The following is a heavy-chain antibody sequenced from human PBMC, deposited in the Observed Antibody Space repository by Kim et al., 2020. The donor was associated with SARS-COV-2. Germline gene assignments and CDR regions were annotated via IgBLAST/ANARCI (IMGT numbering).Heavy chain of an antibody. V-gene: IGHV3-30*01. Sequence: HYADSVKGRFNISRDNSKYTVYLQMNSLRVEDTALYYGARDSVDSGSYLDYWGQGTPVTVSS. J-gene: IGHJ4*02. D-gene: IGHD3-10*01. CDR3: ARDSVDSGSYLDY.